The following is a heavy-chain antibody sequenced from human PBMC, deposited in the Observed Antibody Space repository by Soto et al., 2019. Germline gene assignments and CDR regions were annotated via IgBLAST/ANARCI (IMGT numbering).Heavy chain of an antibody. CDR2: IYYSGST. J-gene: IGHJ4*02. V-gene: IGHV4-31*03. D-gene: IGHD5-12*01. Sequence: SETLSLTCTVSGGSISIGGYYWSWIRQHPGKGLEWIGYIYYSGSTYYNPSLKSRVTISVDTSKNQFSLKLSSVTAADTAVYYCARHSGYSGYDLMCWGQGTLVTVSS. CDR3: ARHSGYSGYDLMC. CDR1: GGSISIGGYY.